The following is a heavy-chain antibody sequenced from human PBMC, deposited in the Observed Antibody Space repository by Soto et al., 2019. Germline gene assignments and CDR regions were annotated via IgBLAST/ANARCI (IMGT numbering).Heavy chain of an antibody. CDR3: MLGSGWKDFEY. CDR1: GGSISSYY. D-gene: IGHD3-22*01. J-gene: IGHJ4*02. Sequence: SETLSLTCTVSGGSISSYYWSWIRQPPGKGLEWIGYIYYSGSTNYNPSLKSRVTISVDTSKNQFSLKLSSVTAADTAVYYCMLGSGWKDFEYWGQGTLVTVSS. V-gene: IGHV4-59*08. CDR2: IYYSGST.